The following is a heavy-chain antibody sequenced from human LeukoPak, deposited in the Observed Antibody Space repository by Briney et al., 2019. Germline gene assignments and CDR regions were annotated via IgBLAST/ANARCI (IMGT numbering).Heavy chain of an antibody. CDR1: GGSISSSSYY. J-gene: IGHJ4*02. Sequence: SETLSLTCTVSGGSISSSSYYWGWIRQPPGKGLEWIGSIYYSGSTYYNPSLKSRVTISVDTSKNQLSLKLSSVTAADTAVYYCARQPRSSSWLNDYFDYWGQGTLVTVSS. CDR2: IYYSGST. V-gene: IGHV4-39*01. CDR3: ARQPRSSSWLNDYFDY. D-gene: IGHD6-13*01.